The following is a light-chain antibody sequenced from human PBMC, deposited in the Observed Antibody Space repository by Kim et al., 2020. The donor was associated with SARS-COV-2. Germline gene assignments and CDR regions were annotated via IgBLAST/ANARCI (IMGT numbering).Light chain of an antibody. CDR2: KDS. V-gene: IGLV3-25*03. CDR3: QSDNSSGTYYVV. CDR1: AVPKQY. Sequence: PGQTARITCSGDAVPKQYAYWYQQKPGEAPVLVIYKDSERPAGIPGRFAGTSSGTTVTLTISGVQAEDEADYYWQSDNSSGTYYVVFGGGTQLTVL. J-gene: IGLJ2*01.